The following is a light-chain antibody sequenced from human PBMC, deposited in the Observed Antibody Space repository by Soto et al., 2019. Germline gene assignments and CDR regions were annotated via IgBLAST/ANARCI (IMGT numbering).Light chain of an antibody. Sequence: ETVLTQSPGTLTLPPGESAILSCMASQSVSSTYLAWYQQKPGQAPRLLIYGASSRATGIPDRFSGSGSGTDFTLTISRLEPEDFAVYYCQQYNNSLWTFGQGTKVDIK. CDR3: QQYNNSLWT. J-gene: IGKJ1*01. CDR2: GAS. V-gene: IGKV3-20*01. CDR1: QSVSSTY.